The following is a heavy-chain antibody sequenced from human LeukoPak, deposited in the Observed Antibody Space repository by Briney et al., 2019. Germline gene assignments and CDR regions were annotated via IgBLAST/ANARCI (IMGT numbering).Heavy chain of an antibody. CDR1: GGSFSGYY. D-gene: IGHD3-22*01. Sequence: SETLSLTCTVYGGSFSGYYWSWIRQPPGKGLEWIGSIYYSGSTYYNPSLKSRVTISVDTSKNQFSLKLSSVTAADTAVYFCARGPYSYDSSGAFDIWGQGTMVTVSS. CDR2: IYYSGST. V-gene: IGHV4-34*01. J-gene: IGHJ3*02. CDR3: ARGPYSYDSSGAFDI.